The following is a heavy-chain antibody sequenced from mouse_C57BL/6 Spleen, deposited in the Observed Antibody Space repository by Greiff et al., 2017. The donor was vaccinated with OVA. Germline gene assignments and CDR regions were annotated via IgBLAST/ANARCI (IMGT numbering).Heavy chain of an antibody. D-gene: IGHD2-1*01. J-gene: IGHJ4*01. CDR3: ARQGDGNYDYYAMDY. CDR1: GFTFSDYG. CDR2: ISNLAFSI. V-gene: IGHV5-15*01. Sequence: EVQLVESGGGLVQPGGSLKLSCAASGFTFSDYGMAWVRQAPRKGPEWVAVISNLAFSIYYADTVTGRFTISRENAKNTTYLEMSSLRSEDTAMYYCARQGDGNYDYYAMDYWGQGTSVTVSS.